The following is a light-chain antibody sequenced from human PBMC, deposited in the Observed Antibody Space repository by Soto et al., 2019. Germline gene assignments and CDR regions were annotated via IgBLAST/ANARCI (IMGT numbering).Light chain of an antibody. V-gene: IGKV1-39*01. CDR3: QQSYSTPWT. CDR2: AAS. J-gene: IGKJ1*01. Sequence: IHMTQSPSSLSASLGDIVTITFRASQSISSYLNWYQQKPGKAPKLLIYAASSLQSGVPSRFSGSGSGTDFTLTISSLQPEDFATYYCQQSYSTPWTFGQGTKVDIK. CDR1: QSISSY.